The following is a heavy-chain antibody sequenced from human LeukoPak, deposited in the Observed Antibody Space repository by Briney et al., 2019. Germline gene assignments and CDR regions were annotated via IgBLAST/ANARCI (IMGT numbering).Heavy chain of an antibody. CDR3: ARAGGAAMVSSYYYYYYMDV. Sequence: SETLSLTCTVSGYSISSGYYWGWIRQPPGKGLEWIGSIYHSGSTYYNPSLKSRVTISVDTSKNQFSLKLSSVTAADTAVYYCARAGGAAMVSSYYYYYYMDVWGKGTTVTVSS. CDR1: GYSISSGYY. D-gene: IGHD5-18*01. V-gene: IGHV4-38-2*02. J-gene: IGHJ6*03. CDR2: IYHSGST.